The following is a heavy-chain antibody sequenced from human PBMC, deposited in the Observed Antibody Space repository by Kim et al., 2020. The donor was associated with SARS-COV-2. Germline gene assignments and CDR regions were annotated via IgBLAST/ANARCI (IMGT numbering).Heavy chain of an antibody. D-gene: IGHD6-13*01. CDR2: IYYSGST. CDR3: ARQGPYSSSWYYFDY. CDR1: GGSISSSSYY. J-gene: IGHJ4*02. V-gene: IGHV4-39*01. Sequence: SETLSLTCTVSGGSISSSSYYWGWIRQPPGKGLEWIGSIYYSGSTYYNPSLKSRVTISVDTSKNQFSLKLSSVTAADTAVYYCARQGPYSSSWYYFDYWGQGTLVTVSS.